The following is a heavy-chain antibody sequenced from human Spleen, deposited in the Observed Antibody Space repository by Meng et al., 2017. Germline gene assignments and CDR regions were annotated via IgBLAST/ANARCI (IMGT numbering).Heavy chain of an antibody. CDR2: IIPIFGTA. J-gene: IGHJ5*01. V-gene: IGHV1-69*13. Sequence: SVKVSCKGSGGTFSSNAISWVRQAPGQGLEWMGGIIPIFGTAKYAQKFQGRVTITADESTSTAYMELSSLRSEDTAVYYCAREDDISGYGRYNRFDSWGQGTMVTVSS. CDR1: GGTFSSNA. D-gene: IGHD3-22*01. CDR3: AREDDISGYGRYNRFDS.